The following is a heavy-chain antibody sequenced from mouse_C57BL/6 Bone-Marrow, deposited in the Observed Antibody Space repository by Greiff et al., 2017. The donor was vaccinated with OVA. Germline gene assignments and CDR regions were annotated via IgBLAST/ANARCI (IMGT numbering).Heavy chain of an antibody. Sequence: QVQLQQSGAELARPGASVKMSCKASGYTFTSYTMHWVKQRPGQGLEWIGYINPSSGYTKYNQKFKDKATLTADKSSSTAYMQPSSLTSEDSAVYYCARKGSRYFDVWGTGTTVTVSS. J-gene: IGHJ1*03. D-gene: IGHD1-1*02. V-gene: IGHV1-4*01. CDR2: INPSSGYT. CDR1: GYTFTSYT. CDR3: ARKGSRYFDV.